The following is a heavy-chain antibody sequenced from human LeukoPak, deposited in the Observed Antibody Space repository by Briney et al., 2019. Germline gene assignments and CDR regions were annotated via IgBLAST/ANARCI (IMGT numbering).Heavy chain of an antibody. Sequence: KASETLSLTCTVSGGSISSSSYYWGWIRQPPGKGLEWIGSIYYSGSTYYNPSLKSRVTISVDTSKNQFSLKLSSVTAADTAVYYCATGGGSYPRDYWGQGTLVTVSS. CDR3: ATGGGSYPRDY. J-gene: IGHJ4*02. V-gene: IGHV4-39*07. CDR1: GGSISSSSYY. D-gene: IGHD1-26*01. CDR2: IYYSGST.